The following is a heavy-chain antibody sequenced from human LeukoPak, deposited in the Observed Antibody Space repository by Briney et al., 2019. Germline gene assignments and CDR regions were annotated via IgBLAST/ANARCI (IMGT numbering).Heavy chain of an antibody. D-gene: IGHD6-13*01. V-gene: IGHV3-7*01. CDR2: IKEDASER. CDR1: GFTFSRHW. Sequence: PGGSLRLCCAASGFTFSRHWMSWVRQAPGKGLEWVANIKEDASERYYVDSVKGRFTISRDNAKNSLYLQMDSLRAEDTAVYYCARVVLYYSYLDVWGKGTTVTVSS. J-gene: IGHJ6*03. CDR3: ARVVLYYSYLDV.